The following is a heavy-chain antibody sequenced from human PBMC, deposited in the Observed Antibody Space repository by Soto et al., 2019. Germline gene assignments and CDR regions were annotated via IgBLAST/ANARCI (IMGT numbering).Heavy chain of an antibody. J-gene: IGHJ5*02. CDR2: IYYSGST. CDR3: ARDRGIAAAGNWFDP. D-gene: IGHD6-13*01. CDR1: GGSISSGGYY. Sequence: ASETLSLTCTVSGGSISSGGYYWSWIRQHPGKGLEWIGYIYYSGSTYYNPSLKSRVTISVDTSKNQFSLKLSSVTAADTAVYYCARDRGIAAAGNWFDPWGQGTLVTVSS. V-gene: IGHV4-31*03.